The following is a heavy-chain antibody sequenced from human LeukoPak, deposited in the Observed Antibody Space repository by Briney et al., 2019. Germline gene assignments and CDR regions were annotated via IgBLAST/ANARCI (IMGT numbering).Heavy chain of an antibody. V-gene: IGHV1-69*04. Sequence: SVKVSCKASGGTFSSYAISWVRQAPGQGLEWMGRNIPILGIANYAQKFQGRVTITADKSTSTAYMELSSLRSEDTAVYYCARLVGGMATIGDYYFDYWGQGTLVTVSS. J-gene: IGHJ4*02. CDR1: GGTFSSYA. CDR2: NIPILGIA. CDR3: ARLVGGMATIGDYYFDY. D-gene: IGHD5-24*01.